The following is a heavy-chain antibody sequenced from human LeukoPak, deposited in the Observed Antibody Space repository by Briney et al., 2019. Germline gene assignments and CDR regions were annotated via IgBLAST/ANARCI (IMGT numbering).Heavy chain of an antibody. J-gene: IGHJ4*02. V-gene: IGHV3-20*04. CDR1: GFTFDDYG. D-gene: IGHD3-10*01. CDR2: INWNGGST. Sequence: GGSLRLSCAASGFTFDDYGMSWVRQAPGKGLEWVSGINWNGGSTAYADSVKGRFTISRDNAKNSLYLQMNSLRAEDTAVYYCARHGPLRRGRNFDYWGQGTLVTVSS. CDR3: ARHGPLRRGRNFDY.